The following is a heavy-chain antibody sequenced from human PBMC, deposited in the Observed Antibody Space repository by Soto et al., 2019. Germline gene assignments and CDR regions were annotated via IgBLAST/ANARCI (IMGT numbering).Heavy chain of an antibody. J-gene: IGHJ6*03. Sequence: EVQLVESGGGLVKPGGSLRLSCVVSGFTFSSYSMNWVRQAPGKGLEWVSSISSSSSYIHNADSGKGRFTISRDNAKTSVYLQMTSLTAEDTAVYYCARGQYADYYYMDVWGKGTTVTVSS. D-gene: IGHD2-2*01. CDR2: ISSSSSYI. V-gene: IGHV3-21*01. CDR3: ARGQYADYYYMDV. CDR1: GFTFSSYS.